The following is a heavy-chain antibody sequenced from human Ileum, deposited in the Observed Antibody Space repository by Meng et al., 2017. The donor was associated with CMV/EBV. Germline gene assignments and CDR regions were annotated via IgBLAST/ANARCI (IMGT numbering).Heavy chain of an antibody. J-gene: IGHJ4*02. CDR1: DGSICGYS. V-gene: IGHV4-4*07. CDR2: IDKGWTS. Sequence: QGALQEAGPGQVETSVTLSLTCIDVDGSICGYSWSWNRPPAGKELEWKGRIDKGWTSHYNPSLKSRVTLSRDTSKNQFSLKLTSDTAADTAVYYCAREKSSCTSATCYGVDSWGQGTLVTVSS. CDR3: AREKSSCTSATCYGVDS. D-gene: IGHD2-2*01.